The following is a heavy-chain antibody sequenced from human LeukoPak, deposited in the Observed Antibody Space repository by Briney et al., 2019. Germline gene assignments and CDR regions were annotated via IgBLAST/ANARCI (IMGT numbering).Heavy chain of an antibody. V-gene: IGHV4-39*01. CDR3: ARAGGTDYWFDP. CDR2: IYSSGKT. Sequence: SETLSLTCTVSGGSISSGSYYWDWIRQPPGKGLEWIGDIYSSGKTNYNPSLRSRVTMSIDPSKNQFSLNLNSVSATDTAVYYCARAGGTDYWFDPWGQGTLVTVSS. J-gene: IGHJ5*02. D-gene: IGHD1-7*01. CDR1: GGSISSGSYY.